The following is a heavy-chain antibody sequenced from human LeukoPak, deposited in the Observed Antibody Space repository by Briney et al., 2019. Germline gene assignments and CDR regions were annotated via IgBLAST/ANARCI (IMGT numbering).Heavy chain of an antibody. CDR2: INPNSGGT. CDR3: ARDPAFPGIAVAAYDY. Sequence: GASVKVSCKASRYTFTGYYMHWVRQAPGQGLEWMGWINPNSGGTNYAQKFQGRVTMTRDTSISTAYMELSRLRSDDTAVYYCARDPAFPGIAVAAYDYWGQGTLVTVSS. CDR1: RYTFTGYY. V-gene: IGHV1-2*02. D-gene: IGHD6-19*01. J-gene: IGHJ4*02.